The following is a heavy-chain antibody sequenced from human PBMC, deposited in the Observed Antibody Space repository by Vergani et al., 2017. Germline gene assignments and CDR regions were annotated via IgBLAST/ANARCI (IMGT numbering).Heavy chain of an antibody. V-gene: IGHV4-39*07. Sequence: QVQLQESGPGLVKPSETLSLTCTVSNDSVSNTFYYWAWIRQTPGKGLEWIGSIYYSGSTYYNPSLKSRVTISVDTSKNHFSLKLSSVTAADTAVYYCARSITMIVVVSYNWFDPWGQGTLVTVSS. J-gene: IGHJ5*02. CDR3: ARSITMIVVVSYNWFDP. D-gene: IGHD3-22*01. CDR1: NDSVSNTFYY. CDR2: IYYSGST.